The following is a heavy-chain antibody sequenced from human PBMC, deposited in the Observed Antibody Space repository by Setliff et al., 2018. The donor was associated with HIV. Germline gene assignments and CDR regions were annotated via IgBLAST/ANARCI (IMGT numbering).Heavy chain of an antibody. V-gene: IGHV4-59*01. Sequence: PGGSLRLSCVASGFGFPNYAMGWVRQAPGKGLEWIGFTHYTGHTLSDTSLTGRVTMTVDTSRNQFSLKLTSLTPAASAVYYCARWGEHGTTRIDAFDIWGQGAMVTVSS. J-gene: IGHJ3*02. CDR3: ARWGEHGTTRIDAFDI. D-gene: IGHD1-1*01. CDR1: GFGFPNYA. CDR2: THYTGHT.